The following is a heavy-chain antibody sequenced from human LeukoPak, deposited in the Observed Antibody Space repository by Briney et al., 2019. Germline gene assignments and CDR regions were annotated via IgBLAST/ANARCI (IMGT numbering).Heavy chain of an antibody. CDR1: GFTFSSYA. V-gene: IGHV3-23*01. Sequence: GGSLRLSCAASGFTFSSYAMSWVRQAPGKGLEWVSAISGSSGSAYYADSVKGRFTISRDNSKNTLYLQMNSLRAEDTAVYYCAKDSVVTMIVVVITTALDYWGQGTLVTVSS. CDR3: AKDSVVTMIVVVITTALDY. D-gene: IGHD3-22*01. CDR2: ISGSSGSA. J-gene: IGHJ4*02.